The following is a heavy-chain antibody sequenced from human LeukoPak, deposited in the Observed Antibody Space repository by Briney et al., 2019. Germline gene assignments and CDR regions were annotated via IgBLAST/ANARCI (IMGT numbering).Heavy chain of an antibody. V-gene: IGHV4-39*01. CDR2: IYYSGRT. Sequence: PSETLSLTCTVSGGSLSSSSYYCGWIREPPGKGLEWVGSIYYSGRTYYNPSLKSRVTISVDTSKNPFSLKLSSVTAADTAVYYCARTSTYYDFWSGKLNWFDPWGQGTLVTVSS. CDR3: ARTSTYYDFWSGKLNWFDP. J-gene: IGHJ5*02. CDR1: GGSLSSSSYY. D-gene: IGHD3-3*01.